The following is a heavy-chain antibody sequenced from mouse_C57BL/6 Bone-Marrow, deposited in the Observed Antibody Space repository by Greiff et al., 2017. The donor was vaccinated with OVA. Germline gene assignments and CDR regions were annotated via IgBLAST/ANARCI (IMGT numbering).Heavy chain of an antibody. CDR2: IDPSDSYT. Sequence: QVQLQQPGAELVKPGASVKLSCKASGYTFTSYWMQWVKQRPGQGLEWIGEIDPSDSYTNYNQKFKGKATLTVDTSSSTAYMQLSSLTSEDSAVYYCASGYYGSSSYYWGKGTTLTVST. J-gene: IGHJ2*01. D-gene: IGHD1-1*01. V-gene: IGHV1-50*01. CDR1: GYTFTSYW. CDR3: ASGYYGSSSYY.